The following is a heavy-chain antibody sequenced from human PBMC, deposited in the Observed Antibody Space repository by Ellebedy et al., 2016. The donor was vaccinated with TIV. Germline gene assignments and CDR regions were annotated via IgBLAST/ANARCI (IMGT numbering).Heavy chain of an antibody. D-gene: IGHD3-3*01. Sequence: PGGSLRLSCEAPGFTVSASYLSWVRQAPGKGLEWVSTFYSGGSTNYADSVKGRCTISRHSSKNMLYLQMNALRLYDTAVYYCASPGYYGPFDHWGRGTLVTVSS. CDR3: ASPGYYGPFDH. V-gene: IGHV3-53*04. CDR1: GFTVSASY. CDR2: FYSGGST. J-gene: IGHJ4*02.